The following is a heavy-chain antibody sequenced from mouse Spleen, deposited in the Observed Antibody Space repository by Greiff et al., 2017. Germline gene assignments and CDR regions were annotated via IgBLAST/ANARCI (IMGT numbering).Heavy chain of an antibody. CDR3: VRHGDWYFDY. Sequence: EVQGVESGGGLVQPKESLKLSCAASGFSFNTYAMNWVRQAPGKGLEWVARIRSKSNNYATYYADSVKDRFTISRDDSESMLYLQMNNLKTEDTAMYYCVRHGDWYFDYWGQGTTLTVSS. J-gene: IGHJ2*01. CDR1: GFSFNTYA. CDR2: IRSKSNNYAT. D-gene: IGHD2-13*01. V-gene: IGHV10-1*01.